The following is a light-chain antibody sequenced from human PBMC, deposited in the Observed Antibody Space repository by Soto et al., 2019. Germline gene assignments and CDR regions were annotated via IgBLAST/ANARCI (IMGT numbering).Light chain of an antibody. Sequence: GLKQSPGTLSLSPGERATLSCRASQSVTSNYLAWYQQKPGQAPRLLIFGASIRDTGIPDRFSGSGSGTDFTLTIGSLEPEDFAVYYCQQRSNWPPIPFCQGTRLAVK. CDR3: QQRSNWPPIP. V-gene: IGKV3D-20*02. CDR2: GAS. J-gene: IGKJ5*01. CDR1: QSVTSNY.